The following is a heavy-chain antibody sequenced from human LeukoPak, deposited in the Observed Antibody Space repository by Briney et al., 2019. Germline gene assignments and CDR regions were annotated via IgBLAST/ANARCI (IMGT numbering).Heavy chain of an antibody. J-gene: IGHJ4*02. CDR2: ISSSSSYI. Sequence: PGGSLRLSCAASGFTFSSYSMNWVRQAPGKGLEWVSSISSSSSYIYYADSVKGRFTISRDNAKNSLYLQMNSLRAEDTAVYYCAREGVYYYGLGSFYFDYWGQGTLVTVSS. CDR1: GFTFSSYS. D-gene: IGHD3-10*01. V-gene: IGHV3-21*01. CDR3: AREGVYYYGLGSFYFDY.